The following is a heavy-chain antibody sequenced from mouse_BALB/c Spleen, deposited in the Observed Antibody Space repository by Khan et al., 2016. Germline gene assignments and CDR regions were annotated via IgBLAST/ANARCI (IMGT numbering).Heavy chain of an antibody. Sequence: EVELVESGGGLVQPGGSLRLSCATSGFTFTDYYMSWVRQPPGKALEWLGFIRNKANGYTTEYSASVKGRFTISRANSQSILYLQMNTLRTEDSATYYGARADYGYAYYFECWGQGTTLTVSS. D-gene: IGHD1-2*01. CDR1: GFTFTDYY. V-gene: IGHV7-3*02. CDR2: IRNKANGYTT. J-gene: IGHJ2*01. CDR3: ARADYGYAYYFEC.